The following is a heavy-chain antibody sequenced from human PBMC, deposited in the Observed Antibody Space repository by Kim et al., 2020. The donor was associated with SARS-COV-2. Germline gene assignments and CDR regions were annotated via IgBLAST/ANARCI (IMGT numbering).Heavy chain of an antibody. J-gene: IGHJ4*02. D-gene: IGHD3-22*01. Sequence: SVKVSCKASGGTFSSYAISWVRQAPGQGLEWMGGIIPIFGTANYAQKFKGRVTITADESTSTGYMELSSLRSGDTAVYFCARGRSNYYDSRGYVGVDYFDYWGQGTLVTVSS. V-gene: IGHV1-69*13. CDR1: GGTFSSYA. CDR2: IIPIFGTA. CDR3: ARGRSNYYDSRGYVGVDYFDY.